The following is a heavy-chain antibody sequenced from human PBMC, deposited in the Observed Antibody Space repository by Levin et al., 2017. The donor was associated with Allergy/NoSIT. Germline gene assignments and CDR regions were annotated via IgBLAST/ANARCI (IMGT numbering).Heavy chain of an antibody. CDR1: GGSISSSSYY. J-gene: IGHJ4*02. D-gene: IGHD3-22*01. Sequence: SETLSLTCTVSGGSISSSSYYWGWIRQPPGKGLEWIGSIYYSGSTYYNPSLKSRVTISVDTSKNQFSLKLSSVTAADTAVYYCARLNLYYYDSSGYFYFDYWGQGTLVTVSS. CDR2: IYYSGST. V-gene: IGHV4-39*01. CDR3: ARLNLYYYDSSGYFYFDY.